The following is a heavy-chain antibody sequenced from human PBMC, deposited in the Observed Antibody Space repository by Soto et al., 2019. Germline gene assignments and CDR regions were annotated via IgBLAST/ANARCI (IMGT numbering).Heavy chain of an antibody. D-gene: IGHD3-3*01. V-gene: IGHV4-34*01. CDR3: ARGTYYDFWSGYLALDY. Sequence: PSETLSLTCAVYGGSFSGYYWSWIRQPPGKGLEWIGEINHSGSTNYNPSLKSRVTISVDTSKNQFSLKLSSVTAADNAVYYCARGTYYDFWSGYLALDYWVQGTLGT. CDR1: GGSFSGYY. J-gene: IGHJ4*02. CDR2: INHSGST.